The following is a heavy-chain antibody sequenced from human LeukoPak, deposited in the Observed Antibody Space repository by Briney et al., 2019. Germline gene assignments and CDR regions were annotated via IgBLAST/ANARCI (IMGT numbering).Heavy chain of an antibody. Sequence: GGSLRLSCAASGFTFRSYAMSWVRQAPGKGVEGVSAISGSGGSTYYADSVKGRFTISRDNSKNTLYLQMTSLRAEDTAVYFCARSKMWPPSFDYWGQGTPVTVSS. V-gene: IGHV3-23*01. CDR2: ISGSGGST. CDR3: ARSKMWPPSFDY. J-gene: IGHJ4*02. D-gene: IGHD2-21*01. CDR1: GFTFRSYA.